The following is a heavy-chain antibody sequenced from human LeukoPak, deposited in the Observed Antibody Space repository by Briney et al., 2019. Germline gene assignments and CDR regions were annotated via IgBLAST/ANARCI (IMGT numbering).Heavy chain of an antibody. CDR2: VYSGGLT. J-gene: IGHJ6*02. V-gene: IGHV3-66*01. D-gene: IGHD6-19*01. Sequence: GGSLRLSCAASAFTVSDNYMSWVRQAPGKGLEWVSTVYSGGLTYYADPVKGRFTISRGNSKNTLYLQMSSLRAEDTAVYYCVRDRWPGLGDFWGQGTTVTVSS. CDR1: AFTVSDNY. CDR3: VRDRWPGLGDF.